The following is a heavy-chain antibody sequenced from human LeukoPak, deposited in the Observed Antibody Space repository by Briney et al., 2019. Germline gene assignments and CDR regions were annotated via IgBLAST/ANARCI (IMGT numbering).Heavy chain of an antibody. CDR1: GFTFSSYW. Sequence: GGSLRLSCAASGFTFSSYWMSWVRQAPGKGLEWVANIKQDGSEKYYVDSVKGRFTISRDNAKNSLYLQMNSLRAEDTAVYYCARDSYGDYVLGAFDIWGQRTMVTVSS. CDR2: IKQDGSEK. D-gene: IGHD4-17*01. CDR3: ARDSYGDYVLGAFDI. V-gene: IGHV3-7*01. J-gene: IGHJ3*02.